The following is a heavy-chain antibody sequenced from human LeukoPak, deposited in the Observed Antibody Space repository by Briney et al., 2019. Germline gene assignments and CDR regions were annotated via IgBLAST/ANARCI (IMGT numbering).Heavy chain of an antibody. CDR3: VKESDEYSSSSSDY. CDR2: ISYTGNTK. Sequence: QTGGSLRLSCAASGFTFSSYGMQWVRQAPGKGLEWVAVISYTGNTKYYVDSVKGRFTISRDNSKNTLYLQMNSLRAEDTAVYYCVKESDEYSSSSSDYWGQGTLVTVSS. D-gene: IGHD6-6*01. CDR1: GFTFSSYG. V-gene: IGHV3-30*18. J-gene: IGHJ4*02.